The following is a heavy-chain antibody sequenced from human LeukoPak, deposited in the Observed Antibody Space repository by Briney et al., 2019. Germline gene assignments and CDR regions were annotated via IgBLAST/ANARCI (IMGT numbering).Heavy chain of an antibody. D-gene: IGHD3-9*01. J-gene: IGHJ5*02. CDR2: ISYDGSKK. Sequence: GGSLRLSCAASGFMFSSHGMHWVRQAPGKGLEWVAVISYDGSKKYYADSVKGRFTIPRDNSKNTLYLQMNSLRVEDTAVYYCAKGDYYDVLTGRQNWFGPWGQGTLVTVSS. CDR1: GFMFSSHG. CDR3: AKGDYYDVLTGRQNWFGP. V-gene: IGHV3-30*18.